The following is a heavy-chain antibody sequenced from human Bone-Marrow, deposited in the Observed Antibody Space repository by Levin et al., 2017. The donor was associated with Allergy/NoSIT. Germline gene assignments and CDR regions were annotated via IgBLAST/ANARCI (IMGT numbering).Heavy chain of an antibody. CDR3: ARLPTGWPNWLDP. Sequence: SETLSLTCTVSGGSINSSPYSWGWIRQPPMKGLEWIATISYNGATYFNPSLMSRVTISVDTSNGQFSLKVTPVTDADTAVYYCARLPTGWPNWLDPWGQGIQVTVSS. CDR1: GGSINSSPYS. J-gene: IGHJ5*02. CDR2: ISYNGAT. V-gene: IGHV4-39*01.